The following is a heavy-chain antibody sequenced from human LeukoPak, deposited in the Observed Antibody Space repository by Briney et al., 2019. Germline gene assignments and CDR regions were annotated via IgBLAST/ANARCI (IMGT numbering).Heavy chain of an antibody. Sequence: ASVKVSCKASGYTFTSYGISWVRQAPGQGLEWMGWISAYNGNTNYAQKLQGRVTMTTDTSTSTAYMELRSLRSDDTAVYYCARDTRGYSYGALFDYWGQGTLVTVSS. V-gene: IGHV1-18*01. CDR1: GYTFTSYG. CDR2: ISAYNGNT. CDR3: ARDTRGYSYGALFDY. J-gene: IGHJ4*02. D-gene: IGHD5-18*01.